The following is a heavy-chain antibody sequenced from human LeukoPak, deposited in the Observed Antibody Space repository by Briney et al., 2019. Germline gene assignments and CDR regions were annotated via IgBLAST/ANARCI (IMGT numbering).Heavy chain of an antibody. Sequence: ASVKVSCEASGGTFSSYAISWVRQAPGQGLEWMGGIIPIFGTANYAQKFQGRVTITADESTSTAYMELSSLRSEDTAVYYCASGLSNGFWSGYYTLDYWGQGTLVTVSS. V-gene: IGHV1-69*01. D-gene: IGHD3-3*01. CDR3: ASGLSNGFWSGYYTLDY. J-gene: IGHJ4*02. CDR1: GGTFSSYA. CDR2: IIPIFGTA.